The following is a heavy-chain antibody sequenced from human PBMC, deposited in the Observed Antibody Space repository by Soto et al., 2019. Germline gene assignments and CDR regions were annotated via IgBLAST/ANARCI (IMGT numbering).Heavy chain of an antibody. CDR2: IKSDGSGT. CDR1: GFTFSSYW. V-gene: IGHV3-74*01. CDR3: ARGDGDYYDGNGYLGRH. J-gene: IGHJ1*01. D-gene: IGHD3-22*01. Sequence: EVQLVESGGGLVQPGGSLRLSCAASGFTFSSYWMHWVRQAPGKGLVWVSRIKSDGSGTYYADSVKGRLTISRDNAXNXRYLKMNSLRAEDTAVYYCARGDGDYYDGNGYLGRHWGQGSLVTVSS.